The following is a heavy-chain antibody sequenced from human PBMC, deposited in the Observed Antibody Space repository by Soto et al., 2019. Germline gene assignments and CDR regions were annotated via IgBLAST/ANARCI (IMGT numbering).Heavy chain of an antibody. CDR1: GASISSGAYY. D-gene: IGHD4-17*01. V-gene: IGHV4-39*01. J-gene: IGHJ4*02. CDR2: MYYIGST. Sequence: PSETLSLTCTVSGASISSGAYYWGWIRQPPGQGLEFIGSMYYIGSTYFNPSLKTRVTISVDRSKNQFSLKLRSLTAADTAVYFCARHTVRTRLFDSWGQGTLVTVSS. CDR3: ARHTVRTRLFDS.